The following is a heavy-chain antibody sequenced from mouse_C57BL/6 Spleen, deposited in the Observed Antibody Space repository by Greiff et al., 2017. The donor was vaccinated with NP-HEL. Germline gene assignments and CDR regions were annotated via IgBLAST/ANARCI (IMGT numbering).Heavy chain of an antibody. CDR1: GFTFSDYY. V-gene: IGHV5-12*01. J-gene: IGHJ4*01. CDR2: ISNGGGST. Sequence: EVQLVESGGGLVQPGGSLKLSCAASGFTFSDYYMYWVRQTPEKRLEWVAYISNGGGSTYYPDTVKGRFTISRDNAKNTLYLQMSRLKSEDTAMYYCARHLRDAMDYWGQGTSVTVSS. CDR3: ARHLRDAMDY.